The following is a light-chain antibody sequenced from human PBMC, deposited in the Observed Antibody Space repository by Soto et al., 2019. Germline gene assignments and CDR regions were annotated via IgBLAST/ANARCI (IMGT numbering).Light chain of an antibody. Sequence: DIQMTQSPSSLSASVGDRVTITCRASQGISNYLAWYQQQPGKVPKLLIYVASTLQSGVPSRFSGSGSGTEYTLIISSLQPEDVATYYCQKYNSAPWTFGQGTKVEIK. CDR2: VAS. J-gene: IGKJ1*01. CDR3: QKYNSAPWT. CDR1: QGISNY. V-gene: IGKV1-27*01.